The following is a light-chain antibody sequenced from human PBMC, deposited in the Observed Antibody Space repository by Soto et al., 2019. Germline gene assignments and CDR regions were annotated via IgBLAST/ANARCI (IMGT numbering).Light chain of an antibody. CDR2: DVT. CDR3: GSITRSSTSV. CDR1: SSDVGGFEY. J-gene: IGLJ1*01. V-gene: IGLV2-14*01. Sequence: QSALSQPPSVSGSPGQSITISCTGTSSDVGGFEYVSWYQHQPGKAPKLIIYDVTKRPSGVSNRFSGSKSGNTASLTISGIQAKDEGDYYCGSITRSSTSVFGTGTKVTVL.